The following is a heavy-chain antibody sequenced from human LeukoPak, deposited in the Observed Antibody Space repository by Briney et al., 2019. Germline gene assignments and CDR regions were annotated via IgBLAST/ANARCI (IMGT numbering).Heavy chain of an antibody. J-gene: IGHJ4*02. CDR2: ISGSGGST. V-gene: IGHV3-23*01. Sequence: PGGSLRLSCAASGFTFSSYAMSWVRQAPGKGLEWASAISGSGGSTYYADSVKGRFTISRDNSKNTLYLQMNSLRVEDTAVYYCAKGSSIAAHPFDYWGQGTLVTVSS. CDR1: GFTFSSYA. CDR3: AKGSSIAAHPFDY. D-gene: IGHD6-6*01.